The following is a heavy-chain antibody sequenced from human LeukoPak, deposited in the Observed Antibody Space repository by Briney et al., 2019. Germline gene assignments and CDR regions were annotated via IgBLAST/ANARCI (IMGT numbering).Heavy chain of an antibody. CDR2: IGISSGNT. CDR1: GFTFSDYS. Sequence: GGSLRLSCAASGFTFSDYSMNWVRQAPGKGLEWISYIGISSGNTKYADSVKGRFTISGDNAKSSLYLQMNSLRVEDTAVYYCARDHNYAFDYWGQGTLVTVSS. D-gene: IGHD4-11*01. V-gene: IGHV3-48*04. CDR3: ARDHNYAFDY. J-gene: IGHJ4*02.